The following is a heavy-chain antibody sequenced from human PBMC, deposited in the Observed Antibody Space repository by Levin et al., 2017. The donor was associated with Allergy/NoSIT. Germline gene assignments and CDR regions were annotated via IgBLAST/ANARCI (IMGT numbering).Heavy chain of an antibody. J-gene: IGHJ4*02. CDR1: GFTFSSYA. CDR2: LSSDGSND. D-gene: IGHD6-13*01. Sequence: SCAASGFTFSSYAMHWVRQAPGKGPEWVAVLSSDGSNDYYAVSVRGRFTISRDNFKNTLYLQMISLRPEDTAVYYCTTGRQQLVHLWGQGTLVTVSS. V-gene: IGHV3-30-3*01. CDR3: TTGRQQLVHL.